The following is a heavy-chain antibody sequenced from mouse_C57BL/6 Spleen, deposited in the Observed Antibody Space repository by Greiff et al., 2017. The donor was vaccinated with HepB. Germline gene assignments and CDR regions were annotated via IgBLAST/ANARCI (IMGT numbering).Heavy chain of an antibody. CDR1: GYAFSSSW. CDR2: IYPGDGDT. J-gene: IGHJ1*03. Sequence: VQLQESGPELVKPGASVKISCKASGYAFSSSWMNWVKQRPGKGLEWIGRIYPGDGDTNYNGKFKGNATLTADKSSSTADMQLSSLTSEDSAVYFCARSGFYYGSNWYFEVWGTGTTVTVSS. CDR3: ARSGFYYGSNWYFEV. V-gene: IGHV1-82*01. D-gene: IGHD1-1*01.